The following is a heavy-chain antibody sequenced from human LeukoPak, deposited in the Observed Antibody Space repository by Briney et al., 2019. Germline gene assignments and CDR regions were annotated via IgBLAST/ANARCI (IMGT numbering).Heavy chain of an antibody. CDR3: ARDRSGKVPYFDY. CDR1: GGTFSSYA. Sequence: ASVKVSCKASGGTFSSYAISWVRQAPGQGLEWMGGIIPIFGTANYAQKFQGRVTITTDESTSTAYMELSSLRSEDTAVYYCARDRSGKVPYFDYWGQGTLVTVSS. D-gene: IGHD1-26*01. V-gene: IGHV1-69*05. J-gene: IGHJ4*02. CDR2: IIPIFGTA.